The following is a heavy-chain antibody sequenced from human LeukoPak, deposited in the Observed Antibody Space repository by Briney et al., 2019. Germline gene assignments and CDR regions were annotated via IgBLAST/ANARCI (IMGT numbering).Heavy chain of an antibody. CDR3: ARDPRGYGDYGMDV. CDR1: GGSISSGDYY. Sequence: SETLSLTCTVSGGSISSGDYYWSWIRQPPGKGLEWIGYIYYSGSTYYNPSLKSRVTISVDTSKNQFSLKLSSVTAADTAVYYCARDPRGYGDYGMDVWGQGTTVTVSS. J-gene: IGHJ6*02. D-gene: IGHD4-17*01. V-gene: IGHV4-30-4*01. CDR2: IYYSGST.